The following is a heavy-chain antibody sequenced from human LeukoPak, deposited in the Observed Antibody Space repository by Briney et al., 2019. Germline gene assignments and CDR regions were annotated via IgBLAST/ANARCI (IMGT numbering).Heavy chain of an antibody. D-gene: IGHD2-15*01. Sequence: SETLSLTCAVSGGSISSSNWWSWVRQPPGKGLEWIGEIYHSGSTYYNPSLKSRVTISVDTSKNQFSLKLSSVTAADTAVYYCARVYCSGGSCYSASYYYMDVWGKGTTVTVSS. CDR3: ARVYCSGGSCYSASYYYMDV. J-gene: IGHJ6*03. V-gene: IGHV4-4*02. CDR1: GGSISSSNW. CDR2: IYHSGST.